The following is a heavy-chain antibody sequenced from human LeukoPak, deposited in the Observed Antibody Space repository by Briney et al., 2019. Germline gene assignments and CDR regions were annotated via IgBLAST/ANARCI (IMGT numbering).Heavy chain of an antibody. CDR1: GFTFSSYA. CDR2: ISGSGGST. J-gene: IGHJ4*02. V-gene: IGHV3-23*01. D-gene: IGHD6-13*01. Sequence: PGGSLRLSCAASGFTFSSYAMSWVRQAPGKGLEWVSAISGSGGSTYYADSVKGRFTISRDNSKNTLYLQMNSLRAEDAAVYYCARASSSWEPPPKYWGQGTLVTVSS. CDR3: ARASSSWEPPPKY.